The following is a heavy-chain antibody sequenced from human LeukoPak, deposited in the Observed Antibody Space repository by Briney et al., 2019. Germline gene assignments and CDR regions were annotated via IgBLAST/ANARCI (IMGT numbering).Heavy chain of an antibody. D-gene: IGHD2-15*01. J-gene: IGHJ4*02. V-gene: IGHV4-59*08. CDR3: ARMHCSGGTCYSETFDY. Sequence: PSETLSLTCTVSGGSISSYYWSWIRQPPGKGLEWIGYIYYSGSTNYNPSLKSRVTISVDTSKNQFSLKLSSVTAADTAVYYCARMHCSGGTCYSETFDYWGQGTLVTVSS. CDR2: IYYSGST. CDR1: GGSISSYY.